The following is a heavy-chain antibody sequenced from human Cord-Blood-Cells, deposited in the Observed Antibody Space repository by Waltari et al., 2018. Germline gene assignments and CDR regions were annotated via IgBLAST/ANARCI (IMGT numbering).Heavy chain of an antibody. Sequence: QITLKESGPTLVKPTQTLTLTCTFSGFSLSTSGVGVGWIRQPPGKALEWLALIYWDDDKRYSPSLKSRLTTTKNTSKNQVVLTMTNMDPVDTATYYCAHASALVGAHANFDYWGQGTLVTVSS. CDR1: GFSLSTSGVG. D-gene: IGHD1-26*01. J-gene: IGHJ4*02. CDR2: IYWDDDK. CDR3: AHASALVGAHANFDY. V-gene: IGHV2-5*02.